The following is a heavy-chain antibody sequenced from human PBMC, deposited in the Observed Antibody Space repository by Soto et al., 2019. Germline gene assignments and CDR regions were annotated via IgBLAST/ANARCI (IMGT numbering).Heavy chain of an antibody. Sequence: SETLSPTCAVYGGSFSGYYWSWIRQPPGKGLEWIGEINHSGSTNYNPSLKSRVTISVDTSKNQFSLKLSSVTAADTAVYYCARGAPDSSGYSYYYYGMDVWGQGTTVTVSS. CDR1: GGSFSGYY. CDR2: INHSGST. CDR3: ARGAPDSSGYSYYYYGMDV. J-gene: IGHJ6*02. D-gene: IGHD3-22*01. V-gene: IGHV4-34*01.